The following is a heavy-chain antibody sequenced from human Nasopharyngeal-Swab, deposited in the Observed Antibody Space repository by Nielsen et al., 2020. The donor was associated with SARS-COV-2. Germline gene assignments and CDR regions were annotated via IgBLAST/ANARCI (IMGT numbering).Heavy chain of an antibody. J-gene: IGHJ5*02. V-gene: IGHV4-59*01. Sequence: WIRQPPGKGLEWIGDIYYSGSTNYNPSLKSRVTISVDTSKNQFSLKLSSVTAADTAVYYCARGGPGLELFSRFDPWGQGTLVTVSS. CDR3: ARGGPGLELFSRFDP. D-gene: IGHD1-7*01. CDR2: IYYSGST.